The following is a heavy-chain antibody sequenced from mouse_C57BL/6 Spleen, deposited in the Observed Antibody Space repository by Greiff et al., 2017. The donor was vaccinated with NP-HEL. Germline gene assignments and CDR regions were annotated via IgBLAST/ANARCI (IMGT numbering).Heavy chain of an antibody. D-gene: IGHD1-3*01. CDR3: ARSSGVRRYWYFDV. Sequence: QVQLKESGAELVKPGASVKISCKASGYAFSSYWMNWVKQRPGKGLEWIGQIYPGDGDTNYNGKFKGKATLTADKSSSTAYMQLSSLTSEDSAVYFCARSSGVRRYWYFDVWGTGTTVTVSS. V-gene: IGHV1-80*01. CDR1: GYAFSSYW. CDR2: IYPGDGDT. J-gene: IGHJ1*03.